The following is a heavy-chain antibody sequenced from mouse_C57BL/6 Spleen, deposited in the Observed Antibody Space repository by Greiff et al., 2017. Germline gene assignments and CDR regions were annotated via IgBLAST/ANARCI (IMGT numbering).Heavy chain of an antibody. Sequence: VQVVESGAELVKPGASVKISCKASGYAFSSYWMNWVKQRPGKGLEWIGQIYPGDGDTNYNGKFKGKATLTADKSSSTAYMQLSSLTSEDSAVYFCARYDYDGYAMDYWGQGTSVTVSS. V-gene: IGHV1-80*01. CDR1: GYAFSSYW. D-gene: IGHD2-4*01. CDR3: ARYDYDGYAMDY. CDR2: IYPGDGDT. J-gene: IGHJ4*01.